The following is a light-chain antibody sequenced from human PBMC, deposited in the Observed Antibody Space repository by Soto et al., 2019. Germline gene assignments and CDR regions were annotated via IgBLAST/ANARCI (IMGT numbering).Light chain of an antibody. J-gene: IGKJ1*01. CDR1: QSVRLN. V-gene: IGKV3-15*01. Sequence: EIVMTQSPATLAVSPGERATLSCRASQSVRLNVAWYQQKNGQAPRLLVYGASTRASGIPDRFSGSESGTEFTLTISSLQSEDFAVYYCQEYSKWPSRTFGPGTKVEIK. CDR3: QEYSKWPSRT. CDR2: GAS.